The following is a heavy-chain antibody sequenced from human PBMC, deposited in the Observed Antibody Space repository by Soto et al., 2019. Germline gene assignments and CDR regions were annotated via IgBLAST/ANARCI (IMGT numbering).Heavy chain of an antibody. CDR2: ISSGSGYI. CDR1: GFTFSTYN. CDR3: ARDRHDGMDV. V-gene: IGHV3-21*01. J-gene: IGHJ6*02. Sequence: EVQLVGSGGGLVKPGGSLRLSCAASGFTFSTYNMNWVRHAPGKGLEWVSFISSGSGYIYYADSMKGRFTISRDNAKNSLYLQMNSLRAEDTAVYYCARDRHDGMDVWGQGTTVTVS.